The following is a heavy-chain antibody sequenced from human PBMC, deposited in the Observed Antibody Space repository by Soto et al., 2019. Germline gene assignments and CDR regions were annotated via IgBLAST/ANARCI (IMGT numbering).Heavy chain of an antibody. Sequence: GGSLRLSCAASGFTFSNCAMTWVRQAPGMGLQWVSAISDSGGSTYYADSVRGRFTISRDNSKNTLYLQLNSLGAEDTAVYYCAKDKPAAGSQWLVPIWGRGTLV. V-gene: IGHV3-23*01. CDR2: ISDSGGST. CDR1: GFTFSNCA. CDR3: AKDKPAAGSQWLVPI. J-gene: IGHJ4*02. D-gene: IGHD6-19*01.